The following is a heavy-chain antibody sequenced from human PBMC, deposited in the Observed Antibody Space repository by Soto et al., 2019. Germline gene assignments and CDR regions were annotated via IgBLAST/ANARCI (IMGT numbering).Heavy chain of an antibody. Sequence: QVQLQESGPGLVKPSQTLSLTCTVSGGSISSGGYYWSWIRQHPGKSLEWIGYIYYSGSTYYNPSFKSRVTISVDTSKNQFSLKLSSVTAADTAVYYCARSSTSANYFDYWGQGTLVTVSS. CDR2: IYYSGST. V-gene: IGHV4-31*03. CDR3: ARSSTSANYFDY. CDR1: GGSISSGGYY. J-gene: IGHJ4*02. D-gene: IGHD2-2*01.